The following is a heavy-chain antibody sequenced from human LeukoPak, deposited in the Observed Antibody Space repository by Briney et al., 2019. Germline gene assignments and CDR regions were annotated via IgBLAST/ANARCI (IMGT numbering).Heavy chain of an antibody. J-gene: IGHJ4*02. V-gene: IGHV3-21*01. CDR3: ARDFPAATRDNDY. Sequence: GGSLRLSCAASGFTFSSYSMNWVRQAPGKGLEWVSSISSSSSYIYYADSVKGRFTISRDNAKNSLYLQMNSLRAEDTAVYYCARDFPAATRDNDYWGQGTWSPSPQ. CDR1: GFTFSSYS. D-gene: IGHD2-2*01. CDR2: ISSSSSYI.